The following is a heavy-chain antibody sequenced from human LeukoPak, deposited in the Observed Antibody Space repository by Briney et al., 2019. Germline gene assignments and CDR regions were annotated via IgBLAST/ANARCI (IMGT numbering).Heavy chain of an antibody. CDR1: GFTYSNAW. CDR3: TTGIDDEGGY. Sequence: PGGSLRLSCAGSGFTYSNAWMNWVRQAPGKGLEWVGRIKTNAEGGTLDYTAPVKGRFTISRDDSKNTLYLQMDSLEVEDTGMYYCTTGIDDEGGYWGQGTLVTVSS. D-gene: IGHD3-3*02. V-gene: IGHV3-15*07. CDR2: IKTNAEGGTL. J-gene: IGHJ4*02.